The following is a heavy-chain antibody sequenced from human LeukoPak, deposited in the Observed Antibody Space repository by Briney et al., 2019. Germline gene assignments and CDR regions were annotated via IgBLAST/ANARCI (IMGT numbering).Heavy chain of an antibody. CDR3: ARLYGSGSYSTDY. V-gene: IGHV3-21*01. Sequence: PGGSLRLSCAASGFTFSSYSMNWVRQAPGKGLEWVSSISSSSSYIYYADSVKGRFTISRDNAKNSLYLQMNSLRAEDTAVYYCARLYGSGSYSTDYWGQGTLVTVSS. D-gene: IGHD3-10*01. CDR2: ISSSSSYI. J-gene: IGHJ4*02. CDR1: GFTFSSYS.